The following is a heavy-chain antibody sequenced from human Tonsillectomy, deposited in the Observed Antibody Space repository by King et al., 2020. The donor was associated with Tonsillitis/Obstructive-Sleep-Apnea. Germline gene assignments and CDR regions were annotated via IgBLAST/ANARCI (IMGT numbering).Heavy chain of an antibody. J-gene: IGHJ4*02. V-gene: IGHV4-39*01. CDR1: GGTISSSSYY. D-gene: IGHD3-10*01. CDR2: IYYSGST. CDR3: ARIYGSGRDY. Sequence: QMQLQESGPGLVKPSETLSLTCTVSGGTISSSSYYWGWIRQPPGKGLEWIGSIYYSGSTYYNPSLKSRVTISVDTSKNQFSLKLSSVTAADTAVYYCARIYGSGRDYWGQGTLVTVSS.